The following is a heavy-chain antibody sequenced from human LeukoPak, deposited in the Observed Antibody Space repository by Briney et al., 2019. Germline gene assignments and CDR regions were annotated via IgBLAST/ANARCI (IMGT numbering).Heavy chain of an antibody. CDR2: ISGSGGST. V-gene: IGHV3-23*01. J-gene: IGHJ6*02. Sequence: GGSLRLSCAASGFTFSSYAMSWVRQAPGKGLEWVSAISGSGGSTYYADSVKGRFTISRDNSKNTLYLQVNSLRAEDTAVYYCANRNYGSGGFYYYYGMDVWGQGTTVTVSS. CDR1: GFTFSSYA. D-gene: IGHD3-10*01. CDR3: ANRNYGSGGFYYYYGMDV.